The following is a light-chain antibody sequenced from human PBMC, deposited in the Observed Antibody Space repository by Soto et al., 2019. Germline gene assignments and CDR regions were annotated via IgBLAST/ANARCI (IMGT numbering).Light chain of an antibody. CDR2: KAS. CDR3: QQYNSWPLT. J-gene: IGKJ4*01. Sequence: DIQMTQSPSTLSGAVGDRVTVTCRASQTISSWLAWYQQKPGKAPKLLIDKASTLKSGVPSRFSGSGSGTEFTLTISSLQSEDFAVYYCQQYNSWPLTFGGGTKVDIK. CDR1: QTISSW. V-gene: IGKV1-5*03.